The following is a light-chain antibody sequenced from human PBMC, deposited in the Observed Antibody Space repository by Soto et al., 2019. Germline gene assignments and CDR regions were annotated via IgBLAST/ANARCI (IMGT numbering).Light chain of an antibody. J-gene: IGLJ3*02. Sequence: QSALTQPPSASGSPGQSVTISCTGTSSDVGGYNYVSWYQQHPGKAPKLMIYEVSKQPSGVPDRFSGSKSGNTASLTVSGLQAEAEADYYCCSYTSSANWVFGGGTKLTVL. V-gene: IGLV2-8*01. CDR3: CSYTSSANWV. CDR2: EVS. CDR1: SSDVGGYNY.